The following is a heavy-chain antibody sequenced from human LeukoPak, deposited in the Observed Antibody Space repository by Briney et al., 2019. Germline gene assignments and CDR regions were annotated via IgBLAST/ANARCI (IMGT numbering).Heavy chain of an antibody. V-gene: IGHV4-61*02. CDR2: IYTSGST. CDR1: GDSISSGNYY. D-gene: IGHD2-2*01. Sequence: PSGTLSLTCTVSGDSISSGNYYWSWIRQPAGKGLEWIGRIYTSGSTNYDPSLKSRVTISVDTSKNQFSLKLSSVTAADTAVYYCARRPAGRPGRGFQHWGQGTLVTVSS. J-gene: IGHJ1*01. CDR3: ARRPAGRPGRGFQH.